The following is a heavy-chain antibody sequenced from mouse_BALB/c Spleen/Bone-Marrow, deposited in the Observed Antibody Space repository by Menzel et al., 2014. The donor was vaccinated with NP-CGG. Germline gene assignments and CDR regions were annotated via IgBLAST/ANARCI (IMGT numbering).Heavy chain of an antibody. CDR3: ARVWDWFAY. J-gene: IGHJ3*01. V-gene: IGHV5-9*02. CDR2: ITSGGGNT. D-gene: IGHD4-1*01. CDR1: GFAFSNCD. Sequence: EVQLVESGGGLVKPGGSLKLSCTASGFAFSNCDMSWVRRTPEKRLEWVATITSGGGNTYYPDSVKGRFTISRDNARNTLYLQMSSLRSEDTALYYCARVWDWFAYWGQGTLVTVSA.